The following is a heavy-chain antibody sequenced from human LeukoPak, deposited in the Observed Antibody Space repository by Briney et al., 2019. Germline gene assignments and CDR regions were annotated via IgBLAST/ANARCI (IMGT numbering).Heavy chain of an antibody. V-gene: IGHV1-69*06. CDR3: AVRESTGPYYYYMDV. D-gene: IGHD2-8*02. CDR2: IIPIFGTA. CDR1: GGTFSSYA. Sequence: EASVKVSCKASGGTFSSYAISWVRQAPGQGLEWMGGIIPIFGTANYAQKFQGRVTITADKSTSTAYMELSSLRSEDTAVYYCAVRESTGPYYYYMDVWGKGTTVTVSS. J-gene: IGHJ6*03.